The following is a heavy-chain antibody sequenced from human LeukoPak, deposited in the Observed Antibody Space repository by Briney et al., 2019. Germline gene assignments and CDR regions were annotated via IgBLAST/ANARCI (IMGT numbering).Heavy chain of an antibody. CDR3: ARTNYDILTGYYGRFDY. V-gene: IGHV1-69*05. Sequence: SVKVSCKASGGTFSSYAISWVRQAPGQGLEWMGGIIPIFGTANYAQKLQGRVTITTDESTSTAYMELSSLRSEDTAVYYCARTNYDILTGYYGRFDYWGQGTLVTVSS. D-gene: IGHD3-9*01. CDR2: IIPIFGTA. CDR1: GGTFSSYA. J-gene: IGHJ4*02.